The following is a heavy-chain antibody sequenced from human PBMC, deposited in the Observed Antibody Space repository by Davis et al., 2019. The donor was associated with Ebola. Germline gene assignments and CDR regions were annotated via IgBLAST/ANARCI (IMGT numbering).Heavy chain of an antibody. Sequence: GESLKISCAASGFTFSSYDMHWVRQATGKGLEWVSAIGTAGDTYYPGSVKGRFTISRDNAKNSLYLQMNSLRAEDTAVYYCARDLGDIVVVPAAMGYGMDVWGQGTTVTVSS. V-gene: IGHV3-13*01. J-gene: IGHJ6*02. CDR3: ARDLGDIVVVPAAMGYGMDV. CDR1: GFTFSSYD. D-gene: IGHD2-2*01. CDR2: IGTAGDT.